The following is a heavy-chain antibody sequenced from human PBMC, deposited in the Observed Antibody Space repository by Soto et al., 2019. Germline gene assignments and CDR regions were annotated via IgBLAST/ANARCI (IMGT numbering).Heavy chain of an antibody. CDR1: GFSLSTSGVG. V-gene: IGHV2-5*01. Sequence: QITLKESGPTLVKPTQTLTLTCTFSGFSLSTSGVGVGWMRQPPAKALEWLALIYWTDDKRYSPSLKSRLTITMDTSKSQVVLTMTNIDPVDTATYYCAHSRRYDILTGYFDYWGQGTLVTVSS. D-gene: IGHD3-9*01. J-gene: IGHJ4*02. CDR3: AHSRRYDILTGYFDY. CDR2: IYWTDDK.